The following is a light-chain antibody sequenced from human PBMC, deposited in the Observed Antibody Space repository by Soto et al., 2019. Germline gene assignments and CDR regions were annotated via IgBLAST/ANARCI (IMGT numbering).Light chain of an antibody. CDR3: SSYAGRNSLS. CDR2: EVT. V-gene: IGLV2-8*01. CDR1: SSDVGGYNF. J-gene: IGLJ2*01. Sequence: QSALTQPPSASGSPGRSVTISCTGTSSDVGGYNFVSWYQHHPGKAPKLIIYEVTKRPSGVPDRFSGSKSGNTASLTVSGLQAEDEADYFCSSYAGRNSLSFGGGTKLTVL.